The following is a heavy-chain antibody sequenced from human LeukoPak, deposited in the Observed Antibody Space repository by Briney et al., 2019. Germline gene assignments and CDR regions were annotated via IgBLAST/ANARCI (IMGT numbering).Heavy chain of an antibody. D-gene: IGHD5-18*01. V-gene: IGHV3-48*04. CDR2: ISSSSSTI. J-gene: IGHJ4*02. Sequence: GGSLRLSCAASGFTFSSYSMNWVRQAPGKGLEWVSYISSSSSTICYADSVKGRFTISRDNAKNSLYLQMNSLRAEDTAVYYCAASYVDTAMVFGGQGTLVTVSS. CDR1: GFTFSSYS. CDR3: AASYVDTAMVF.